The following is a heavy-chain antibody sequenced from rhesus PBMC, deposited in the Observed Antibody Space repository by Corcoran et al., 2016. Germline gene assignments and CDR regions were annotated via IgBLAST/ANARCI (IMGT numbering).Heavy chain of an antibody. D-gene: IGHD5-12*01. CDR3: ARGEYSYSELDY. CDR2: IDPSDSDT. V-gene: IGHV5-2*01. CDR1: GYSFTIYW. Sequence: EVQLVQSGAEVKRPGESLKISCKTSGYSFTIYWISWGRPMPGKGLEWMGAIDPSDSDTRYSPSFQGQVTISADKSISTAYLQWSSLKASDSATYYCARGEYSYSELDYWGQGVLVTVSS. J-gene: IGHJ4*01.